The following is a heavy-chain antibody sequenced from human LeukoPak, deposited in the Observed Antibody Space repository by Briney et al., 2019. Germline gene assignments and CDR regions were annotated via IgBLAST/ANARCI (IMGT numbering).Heavy chain of an antibody. V-gene: IGHV4-39*01. D-gene: IGHD2-2*01. CDR1: GGSISSSSYY. Sequence: SETLSLTCTVSGGSISSSSYYWGWIRQPPGKGLEWIGSIYYSGSTYYNPSLKSRVTISVDTPKNQFSLKLSSVTAADTAVYYCARTGDIVVVPAAEDWGQGTLVTVSS. J-gene: IGHJ4*02. CDR2: IYYSGST. CDR3: ARTGDIVVVPAAED.